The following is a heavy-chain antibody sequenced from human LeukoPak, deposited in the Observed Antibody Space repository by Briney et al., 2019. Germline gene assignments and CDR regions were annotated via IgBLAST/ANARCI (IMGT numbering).Heavy chain of an antibody. V-gene: IGHV3-21*01. CDR3: ARDRIGLELY. CDR2: ISSSSSYI. J-gene: IGHJ4*02. Sequence: PGGSLRLSCAASGFTFSSYSMNWVRQAPGKGLEWASSISSSSSYIYYVDSVKGRFTISRDNAKNSLYLQMNSLRAEDTAVYYCARDRIGLELYWGQGTLVTVSS. D-gene: IGHD1-7*01. CDR1: GFTFSSYS.